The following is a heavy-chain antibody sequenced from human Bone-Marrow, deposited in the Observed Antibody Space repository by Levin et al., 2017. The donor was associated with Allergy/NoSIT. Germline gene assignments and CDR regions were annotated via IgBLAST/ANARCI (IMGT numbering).Heavy chain of an antibody. J-gene: IGHJ4*02. CDR3: VRTLGWRSPFDS. CDR1: GFTLSQYW. D-gene: IGHD6-19*01. Sequence: GESLKISCAASGFTLSQYWMHWVRQAPGKGLEWISRINNDGSSTIYADSVRGRFTISRDNAKNTLYLQMSGLRVEDTAVYYCVRTLGWRSPFDSWGQGSLVTVSS. V-gene: IGHV3-74*01. CDR2: INNDGSST.